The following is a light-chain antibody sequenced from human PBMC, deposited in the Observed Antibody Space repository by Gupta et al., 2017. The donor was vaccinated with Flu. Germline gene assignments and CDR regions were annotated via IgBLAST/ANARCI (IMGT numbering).Light chain of an antibody. CDR3: QQRSGLPMYT. V-gene: IGKV3-11*01. J-gene: IGKJ2*01. CDR2: DAS. CDR1: QSVNIY. Sequence: EIVLTQSPATLSLSPGDRAILSCRASQSVNIYLAWYQQKPGQPSRLLMFDASKRAAGIPDRFSGSGSGTDFTLTISTLEPEDFAVYYCQQRSGLPMYTFGQGTKLE.